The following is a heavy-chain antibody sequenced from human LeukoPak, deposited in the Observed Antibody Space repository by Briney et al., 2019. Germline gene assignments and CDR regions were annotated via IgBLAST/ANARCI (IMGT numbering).Heavy chain of an antibody. CDR3: ARGPSRITIFGVAKYNWFDP. V-gene: IGHV4-34*01. D-gene: IGHD3-3*01. CDR1: GGSFSGYY. J-gene: IGHJ5*02. CDR2: INHSGGT. Sequence: SETLSLTCAVYGGSFSGYYWSWIRQPPGKGLEWIGEINHSGGTNYNPSLKSRVTISVDTSKNQFSLKLSSVTAADTAVYYCARGPSRITIFGVAKYNWFDPWGQGTLVTVSS.